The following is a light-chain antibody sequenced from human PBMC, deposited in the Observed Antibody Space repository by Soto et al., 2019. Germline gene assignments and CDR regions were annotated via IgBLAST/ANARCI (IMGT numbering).Light chain of an antibody. CDR3: QQYHWAPDT. CDR1: QIVGGDT. Sequence: EIVFTRSPGTLSLSPCERSTLSCRASQIVGGDTLAWFQQRPGQAPRLVIYGASNRAAGIPDRFSGSGSGTDFTLTVSRLEPEDFAMYYCQQYHWAPDTFGQGTRLEI. CDR2: GAS. J-gene: IGKJ5*01. V-gene: IGKV3-20*01.